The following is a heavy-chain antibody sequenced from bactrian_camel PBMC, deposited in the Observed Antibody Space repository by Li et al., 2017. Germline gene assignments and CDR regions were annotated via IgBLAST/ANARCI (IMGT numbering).Heavy chain of an antibody. D-gene: IGHD1*01. V-gene: IGHV3S1*01. Sequence: HVQLVESGGDSVQAGGSLRLSCVVSGGYTFRNYCLGWFRQGPGKEREEVAYIDSAERTDYAESVKGRFTISRDNAKNTLYLQMNSLKSEDTAMYYCATRRYCTTTSPAAFGYWGQGTQVTVS. CDR2: IDSAERT. CDR1: GGYTFRNYC. J-gene: IGHJ6*01. CDR3: ATRRYCTTTSPAAFGY.